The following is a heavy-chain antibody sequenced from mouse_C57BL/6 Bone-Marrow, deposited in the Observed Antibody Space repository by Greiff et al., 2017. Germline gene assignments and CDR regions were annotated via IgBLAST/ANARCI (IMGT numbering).Heavy chain of an antibody. Sequence: VQLQQPGAELVKPGASVKLSCKASGYTFTSYWMQWVKQRPGQGLEWIGEIDPSDSYTNYNQKFKGKATLTVDTSSSTAYMQLSSLTSEDSAVYYCARDYDGSSYLYAMDYWGQGTSVTVSS. V-gene: IGHV1-50*01. J-gene: IGHJ4*01. CDR2: IDPSDSYT. CDR3: ARDYDGSSYLYAMDY. CDR1: GYTFTSYW. D-gene: IGHD1-1*01.